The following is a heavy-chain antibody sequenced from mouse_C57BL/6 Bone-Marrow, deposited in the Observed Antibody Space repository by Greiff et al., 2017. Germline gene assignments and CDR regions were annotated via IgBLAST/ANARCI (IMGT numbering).Heavy chain of an antibody. Sequence: EVQLVESGGGLVQPGGSLKLSCAASGFTFSDYYMYWVRQTPEKRLEWVAYISNGGGSTYYPDTVKGRFTIARDNAKNTLYLQMSRLKSENTAMYYGARSYYGSWDYWGQGTTLTVSS. CDR1: GFTFSDYY. CDR2: ISNGGGST. V-gene: IGHV5-12*01. J-gene: IGHJ2*01. D-gene: IGHD1-1*01. CDR3: ARSYYGSWDY.